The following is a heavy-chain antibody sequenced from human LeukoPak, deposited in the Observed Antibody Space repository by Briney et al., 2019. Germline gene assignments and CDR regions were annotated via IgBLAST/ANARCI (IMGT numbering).Heavy chain of an antibody. CDR3: AREVTGERIFDY. J-gene: IGHJ4*02. D-gene: IGHD1-1*01. CDR1: GFAFDDYG. Sequence: GGSLRLSCAASGFAFDDYGMSWVRQAPGKGLEWVSGVNWNGGSTGYADSVKGRFTISRDNAKNSLYLQMNSLRAEDTALYYCAREVTGERIFDYWGQGTLVTVSS. CDR2: VNWNGGST. V-gene: IGHV3-20*04.